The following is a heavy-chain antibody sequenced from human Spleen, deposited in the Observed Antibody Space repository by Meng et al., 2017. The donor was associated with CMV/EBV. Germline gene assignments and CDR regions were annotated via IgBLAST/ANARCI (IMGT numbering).Heavy chain of an antibody. J-gene: IGHJ4*02. CDR1: GFPFSRDW. CDR2: INSDGSST. D-gene: IGHD6-19*01. V-gene: IGHV3-74*01. Sequence: GGSLRLSCAASGFPFSRDWMSWVRQAPGKGLVWVSRINSDGSSTSYADSVKGRFTISRDNAKNTLYLQMNSLRAEDTAVYYCATYSSGWYSGYWGQGTLVTVSS. CDR3: ATYSSGWYSGY.